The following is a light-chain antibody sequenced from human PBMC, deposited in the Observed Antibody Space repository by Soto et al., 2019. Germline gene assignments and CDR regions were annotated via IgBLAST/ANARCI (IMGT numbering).Light chain of an antibody. CDR3: AAWDDSLNGYV. J-gene: IGLJ1*01. CDR1: SSNIGSNT. Sequence: QSVLTQPPSASGTPGQRVTISCSGSSSNIGSNTVNWYQQLPRTAPTLLIYSNNQRPPVVPDRCSCSTSGTSASLAISGLQSEDEDDYYCAAWDDSLNGYVFGTGTKVTVL. V-gene: IGLV1-44*01. CDR2: SNN.